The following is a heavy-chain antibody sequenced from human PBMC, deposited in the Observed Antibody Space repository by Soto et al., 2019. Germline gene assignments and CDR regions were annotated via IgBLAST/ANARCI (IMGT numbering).Heavy chain of an antibody. Sequence: SETLSLTCTVSGGSISSSSYYWGWIRQPPGKRLEWIGSIYYSGSTYYNPSLKSRVTISVDTSKNQFSLKLSSVTAADTAVYYCAIPKIAFYNWDDPWGQGTLVTVSS. CDR1: GGSISSSSYY. CDR3: AIPKIAFYNWDDP. D-gene: IGHD3-3*02. V-gene: IGHV4-39*01. CDR2: IYYSGST. J-gene: IGHJ5*02.